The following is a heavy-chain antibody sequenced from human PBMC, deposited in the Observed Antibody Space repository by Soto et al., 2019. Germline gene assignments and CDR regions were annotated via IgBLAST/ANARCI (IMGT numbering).Heavy chain of an antibody. CDR2: ISWNSGSI. CDR3: AEAPVAGTVYWYFDL. D-gene: IGHD6-19*01. CDR1: GFTFDDYA. Sequence: EVQLVESGGGLVQPGRSLRLSCAASGFTFDDYAMHWVRQAPGKGLEWVSGISWNSGSIGYADSVKGRFTISRDNAKNSLYLQMNSLRAEDTALYYCAEAPVAGTVYWYFDLWGRGTLVTVSS. J-gene: IGHJ2*01. V-gene: IGHV3-9*01.